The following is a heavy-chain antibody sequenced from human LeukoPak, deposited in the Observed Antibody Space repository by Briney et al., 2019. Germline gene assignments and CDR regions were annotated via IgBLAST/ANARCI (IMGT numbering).Heavy chain of an antibody. D-gene: IGHD3-16*02. CDR3: ARDSYDYVWGSYRYTLLNWFDP. CDR1: GYTFTGYY. V-gene: IGHV1-2*02. Sequence: ASVKVSCKASGYTFTGYYMHWVRKAPGQGLEWMGWINPNSGGTNYAQKFQGRVTMTRDTSISTAYMELSRLRSDDTAVYYCARDSYDYVWGSYRYTLLNWFDPWGQGTLATVSS. J-gene: IGHJ5*02. CDR2: INPNSGGT.